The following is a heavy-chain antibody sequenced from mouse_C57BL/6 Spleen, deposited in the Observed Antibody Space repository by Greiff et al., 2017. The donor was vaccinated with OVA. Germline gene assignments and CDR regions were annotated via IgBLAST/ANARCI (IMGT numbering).Heavy chain of an antibody. J-gene: IGHJ1*03. CDR3: ARRGNYYGSSYVGWYFDV. V-gene: IGHV1-85*01. D-gene: IGHD1-1*01. CDR2: IYPRDGST. CDR1: GYTFTSYD. Sequence: QVQLQQSGPELVKPGASVKLSCKASGYTFTSYDINWVKQRPGQGLEWIGWIYPRDGSTKYNEKFKGKATLTVDTSSSTAYMELHSLTSEDSAVYFCARRGNYYGSSYVGWYFDVWGTGTTVTVSS.